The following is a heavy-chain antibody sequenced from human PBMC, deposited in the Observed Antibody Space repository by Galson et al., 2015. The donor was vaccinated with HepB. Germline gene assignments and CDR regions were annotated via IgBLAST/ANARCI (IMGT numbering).Heavy chain of an antibody. CDR2: IYYSGST. J-gene: IGHJ4*02. Sequence: TLSLTCTVSGGSISSYYWSWIRQPPGKGLEWIGYIYYSGSTNYNPSLKSRVTISVDTSKNQFSLKLSSVTAADTAVYYCARTRGYSYGYSPDYFDYWGQGTLVTVSS. D-gene: IGHD5-18*01. V-gene: IGHV4-59*08. CDR3: ARTRGYSYGYSPDYFDY. CDR1: GGSISSYY.